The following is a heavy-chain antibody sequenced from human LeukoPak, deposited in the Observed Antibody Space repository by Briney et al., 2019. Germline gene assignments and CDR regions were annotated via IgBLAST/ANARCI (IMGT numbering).Heavy chain of an antibody. CDR1: GYTFTSYG. J-gene: IGHJ4*02. D-gene: IGHD5-24*01. CDR3: ARERWLQSPAGSWYFDY. Sequence: GASVTVSCKASGYTFTSYGISWVRQAPGQGLEWMGWISAYNGNTNYAQKLQGRVTMTTDTSTSTAYMELRSLRSDDTAVYYCARERWLQSPAGSWYFDYWGQGTLVTVSS. CDR2: ISAYNGNT. V-gene: IGHV1-18*01.